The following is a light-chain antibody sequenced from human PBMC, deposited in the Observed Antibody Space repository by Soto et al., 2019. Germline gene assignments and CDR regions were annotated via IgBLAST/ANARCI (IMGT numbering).Light chain of an antibody. J-gene: IGLJ2*01. CDR3: SSFAGSPVV. CDR1: SSDVGDYNY. V-gene: IGLV2-8*01. CDR2: EVS. Sequence: QSALTQPPSASGSLGQSVTIPCTGTSSDVGDYNYVSWYQQHPGKVPKLMIYEVSQRPSGVPYRFSGSKSGNTASLTVSGLQAEDEAYYYCSSFAGSPVVFGGGTKLTVL.